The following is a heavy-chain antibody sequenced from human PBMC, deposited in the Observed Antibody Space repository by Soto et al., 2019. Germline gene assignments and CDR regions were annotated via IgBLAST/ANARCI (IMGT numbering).Heavy chain of an antibody. D-gene: IGHD3-10*01. V-gene: IGHV4-34*01. J-gene: IGHJ4*02. Sequence: QVQLQQWGAGLLKPSETLSLTCAVYGGSFSGYYWSWIRQPPGKGLEWIGEINHSGSTNYNPSLKSRVTISVDTSKNQFSPKLSSVTAADTAVYYCARGRSIMVRGVIARIFDYWGQGTLVTVSS. CDR3: ARGRSIMVRGVIARIFDY. CDR2: INHSGST. CDR1: GGSFSGYY.